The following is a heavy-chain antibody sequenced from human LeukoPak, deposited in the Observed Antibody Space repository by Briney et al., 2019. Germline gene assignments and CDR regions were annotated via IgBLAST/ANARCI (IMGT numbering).Heavy chain of an antibody. CDR3: AKGGHYSFFDY. CDR1: GLIFRNYA. CDR2: ISGDGTET. J-gene: IGHJ4*02. D-gene: IGHD4-11*01. Sequence: GGSLRLSCKASGLIFRNYAMTWVHQAPRKGLEWVSTISGDGTETFYADSVKGRFTISRDNSKNTHYLQMSSLRAEDTGIYYCAKGGHYSFFDYWGQGTLVTVSS. V-gene: IGHV3-23*01.